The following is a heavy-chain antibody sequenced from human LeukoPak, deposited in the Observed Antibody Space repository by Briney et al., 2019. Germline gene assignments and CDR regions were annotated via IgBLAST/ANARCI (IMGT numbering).Heavy chain of an antibody. CDR3: ARGFRASAVAPPYYYYYMDV. CDR1: GGSISSYY. J-gene: IGHJ6*03. CDR2: IYTSGST. Sequence: SETLSLTCTVSGGSISSYYWSWIRQPAGKGLEWIGRIYTSGSTNYNPSLKSRVTISVDKSKNQFSLKLSSVTAADTAVYYCARGFRASAVAPPYYYYYMDVWGKGTTVTVYS. D-gene: IGHD4-23*01. V-gene: IGHV4-4*07.